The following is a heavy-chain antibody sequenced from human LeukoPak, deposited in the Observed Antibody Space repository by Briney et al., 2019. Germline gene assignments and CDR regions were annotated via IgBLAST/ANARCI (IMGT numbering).Heavy chain of an antibody. J-gene: IGHJ4*02. CDR3: ATAPPTIYGDYERGPDY. D-gene: IGHD4-17*01. V-gene: IGHV1-18*01. CDR2: ISAYNGNT. CDR1: GYTFTSYG. Sequence: GASVKVSCKASGYTFTSYGISWVRQAPGQGLEWMGWISAYNGNTNYAQKLQGRVTMTTDTSTSTAYMELRSLRSDDTAVYYCATAPPTIYGDYERGPDYWGQGTLVTVSS.